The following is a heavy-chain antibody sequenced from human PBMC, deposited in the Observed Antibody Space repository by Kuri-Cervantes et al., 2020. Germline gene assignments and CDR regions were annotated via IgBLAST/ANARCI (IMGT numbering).Heavy chain of an antibody. Sequence: GESLKISCAVSGFSFSNYEMNWVRQAPGKGLEWVAVIWYDGSNKYYADSVKGRFTISRDNSKNTLYLQMNSLRAEDTAVYYCARRGVGASLHYYYYGMDVWGQGTTVTVSS. J-gene: IGHJ6*02. CDR1: GFSFSNYE. CDR3: ARRGVGASLHYYYYGMDV. V-gene: IGHV3-33*08. CDR2: IWYDGSNK. D-gene: IGHD2-15*01.